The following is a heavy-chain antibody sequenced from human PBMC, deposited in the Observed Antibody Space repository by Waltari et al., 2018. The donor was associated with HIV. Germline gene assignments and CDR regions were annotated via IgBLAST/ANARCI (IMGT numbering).Heavy chain of an antibody. CDR2: ACPMFGTA. CDR1: GGAFVRHT. V-gene: IGHV1-69*08. D-gene: IGHD3-10*01. J-gene: IGHJ5*01. Sequence: QVQLVQSGAEVKKPGSSLKVPCKASGGAFVRHTFTGVRQAHGQGLEWMGRACPMFGTAIYARKFQGRVTSTSDKSTATAYMELSGLRIDDTAVYYCASARETMGVDFDSWGQGTLVTVS. CDR3: ASARETMGVDFDS.